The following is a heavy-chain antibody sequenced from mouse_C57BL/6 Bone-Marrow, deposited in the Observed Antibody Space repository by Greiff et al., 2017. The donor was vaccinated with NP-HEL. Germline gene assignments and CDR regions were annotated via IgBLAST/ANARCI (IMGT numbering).Heavy chain of an antibody. J-gene: IGHJ3*01. Sequence: EVQLQQSGPELVKPGASVKISCKASGYTFTDYYMNWVKQSHGKSLEWIGDINPNNGGTSYNQKFKGKATLTVDKSSSTAYMELRSLTSEDSAVYYCARRGPPFAYWGQGTLVTVSA. V-gene: IGHV1-26*01. CDR1: GYTFTDYY. CDR3: ARRGPPFAY. CDR2: INPNNGGT.